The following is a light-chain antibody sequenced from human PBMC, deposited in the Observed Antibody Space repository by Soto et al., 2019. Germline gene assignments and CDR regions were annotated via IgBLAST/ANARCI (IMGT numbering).Light chain of an antibody. CDR3: QQYGGSPYT. V-gene: IGKV3-20*01. CDR1: QSVRSNY. Sequence: EIVLTQSPGTLSLSPGERATLSCRASQSVRSNYLAWYQQKPGQAPRLLIYGASSRATGIPDRFSGTGSGTGFALTISRLEPEELAVYYCQQYGGSPYTFGRGPELEIK. CDR2: GAS. J-gene: IGKJ2*01.